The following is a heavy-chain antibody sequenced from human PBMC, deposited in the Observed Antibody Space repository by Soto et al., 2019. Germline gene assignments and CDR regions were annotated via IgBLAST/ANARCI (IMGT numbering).Heavy chain of an antibody. J-gene: IGHJ4*02. Sequence: QVQLQESGPGLVKPSETLSLTCTVSVGSISSYYWSWIGQPPGKGLEWIGYIYYSGSTNYNPSLKSRVTISVDTSKNQFSLKLSSVTAADTAVYYCARAKSSGWSAQYYFDYWGQGTLVTVSS. D-gene: IGHD6-19*01. CDR1: VGSISSYY. V-gene: IGHV4-59*01. CDR3: ARAKSSGWSAQYYFDY. CDR2: IYYSGST.